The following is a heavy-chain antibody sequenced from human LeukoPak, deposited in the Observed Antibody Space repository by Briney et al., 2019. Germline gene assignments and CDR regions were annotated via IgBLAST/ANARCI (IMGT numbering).Heavy chain of an antibody. CDR1: GFTFSSYA. V-gene: IGHV3-23*01. J-gene: IGHJ4*02. Sequence: GGSLRLSCAASGFTFSSYAMSWVRQAPGKGLEWVSVISASGGDTNYADSVKGRFTISRDNSKNTLYLQMNSLRVEDTAVYYCAEHPSMPRGPGYWGQGTLVTVSS. D-gene: IGHD3-10*01. CDR3: AEHPSMPRGPGY. CDR2: ISASGGDT.